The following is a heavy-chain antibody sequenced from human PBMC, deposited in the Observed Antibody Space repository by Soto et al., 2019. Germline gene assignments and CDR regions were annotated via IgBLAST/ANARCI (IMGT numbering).Heavy chain of an antibody. J-gene: IGHJ6*02. Sequence: SVKVSCKASGGTFSSYAIGWVRQAPGQGLEWMGGIIPIFGTANYAQKFQGRVTITADGSTSTAYMELSSLRSEDTAVYYCARGDIVVVQDDYYYYYGMDVWGQGTTVTVSS. CDR1: GGTFSSYA. CDR3: ARGDIVVVQDDYYYYYGMDV. CDR2: IIPIFGTA. D-gene: IGHD2-2*01. V-gene: IGHV1-69*13.